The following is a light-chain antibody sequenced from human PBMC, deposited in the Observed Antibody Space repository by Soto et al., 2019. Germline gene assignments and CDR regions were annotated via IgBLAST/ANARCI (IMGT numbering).Light chain of an antibody. V-gene: IGKV1-27*01. J-gene: IGKJ4*01. Sequence: DIQVTQYPSSLSASVGDRVTITCRASQGIKNYLAWYQQKPGEIPKRLIYAASTLESGIPPRFSGSGSGTDFTLTINNLQPEDVATYYCQRYYNAPFTFGGGTKVEIK. CDR1: QGIKNY. CDR3: QRYYNAPFT. CDR2: AAS.